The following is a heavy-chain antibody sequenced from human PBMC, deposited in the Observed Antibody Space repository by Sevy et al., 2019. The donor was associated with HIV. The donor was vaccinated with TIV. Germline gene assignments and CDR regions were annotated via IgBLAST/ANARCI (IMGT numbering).Heavy chain of an antibody. Sequence: GGSLRLSCATSGFAFIGRTMIWVRQAPGKGLECVSSISSSGLKIYYADSVKGRFTTSRDNAKNSLFLQMDSLRVDDTAVYYWAVEVPDVVSNWFDTWGQGTQVTVSS. D-gene: IGHD4-4*01. CDR2: ISSSGLKI. V-gene: IGHV3-21*06. CDR3: AVEVPDVVSNWFDT. CDR1: GFAFIGRT. J-gene: IGHJ5*02.